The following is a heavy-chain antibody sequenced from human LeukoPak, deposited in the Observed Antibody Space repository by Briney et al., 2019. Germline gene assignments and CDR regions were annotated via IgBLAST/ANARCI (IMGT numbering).Heavy chain of an antibody. J-gene: IGHJ4*02. V-gene: IGHV3-33*08. D-gene: IGHD5-12*01. CDR3: VRGVYRGYDHHFDF. CDR1: GFTFSSYS. Sequence: GGSLRLSCAASGFTFSSYSMNWVRQAPGKGLEWVAVIWNDGSNKYYIGSVKGRFIISRDNSKNALYLQMNSLRVEDTAVYYCVRGVYRGYDHHFDFWGQGTLVTVSS. CDR2: IWNDGSNK.